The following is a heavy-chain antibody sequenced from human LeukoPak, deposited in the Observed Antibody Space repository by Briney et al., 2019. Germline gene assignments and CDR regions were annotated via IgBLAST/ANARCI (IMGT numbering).Heavy chain of an antibody. D-gene: IGHD2-2*01. CDR2: ISAYNGNT. J-gene: IGHJ3*02. Sequence: GALVKVSCKASGYTFTSYGISWVRQAPGQGLEWMGWISAYNGNTNYAQKLQGRVTMTTDTSTSTAYMELRSLRSDDTAVYYCARGLGCSSTSCSYDAFDIWGQGTMVTVSS. V-gene: IGHV1-18*01. CDR1: GYTFTSYG. CDR3: ARGLGCSSTSCSYDAFDI.